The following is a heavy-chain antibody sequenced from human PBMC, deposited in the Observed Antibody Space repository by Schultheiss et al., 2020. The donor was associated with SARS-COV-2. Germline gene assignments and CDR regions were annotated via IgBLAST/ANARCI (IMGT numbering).Heavy chain of an antibody. V-gene: IGHV4-34*01. J-gene: IGHJ6*02. CDR1: GGSFSGYY. CDR2: IYYSGST. D-gene: IGHD4-17*01. CDR3: ARGKTVTTFFRYYYGMDV. Sequence: SETLSLTCAVYGGSFSGYYWSWIRQHPGKGLEWIGYIYYSGSTYYNPSLKSRVTISVDTSKNQFSLKLSSVTAADTAVYYCARGKTVTTFFRYYYGMDVWGQGTTVTVSS.